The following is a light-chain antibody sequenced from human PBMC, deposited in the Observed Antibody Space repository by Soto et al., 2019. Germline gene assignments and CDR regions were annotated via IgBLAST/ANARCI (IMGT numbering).Light chain of an antibody. CDR3: QQRYNWPRT. V-gene: IGKV3-11*01. J-gene: IGKJ1*01. Sequence: EIVLTQSPATLSLSPGERATLSCRASQSVSSYLAWYQQKPGQAPRLLIYDASSRATGIPARFSRSGSGTDFTLTISSLEPEDFAVYYCQQRYNWPRTFGQGTKVDIK. CDR1: QSVSSY. CDR2: DAS.